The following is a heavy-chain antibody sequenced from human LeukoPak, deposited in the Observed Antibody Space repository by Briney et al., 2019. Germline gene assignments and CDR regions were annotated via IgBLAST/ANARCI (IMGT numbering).Heavy chain of an antibody. D-gene: IGHD3-3*01. CDR3: ARDGQTYYDFWSGYQWSDY. CDR1: GYTFTSYG. J-gene: IGHJ4*02. CDR2: ISAYNGNT. V-gene: IGHV1-18*01. Sequence: ASVKVSCKASGYTFTSYGISRVRQAPGQGLEWMGWISAYNGNTNYAQKLQGRVTMTTDTSTSTAYMELRSLRSDDTAVYYCARDGQTYYDFWSGYQWSDYWGQGTLVTVSS.